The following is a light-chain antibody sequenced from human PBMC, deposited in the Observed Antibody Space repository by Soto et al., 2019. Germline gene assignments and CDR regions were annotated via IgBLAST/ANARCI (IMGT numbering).Light chain of an antibody. CDR1: QSIARF. CDR2: ATS. J-gene: IGKJ5*01. Sequence: DLQMTQSPSSLSAAVGDRVTITCRASQSIARFLNWYQHKPGKGPTLLIHATSNLQIGVPSRFSGSGSGTEFTLTISSLEPEDFGTYYCQQSYKMPSFGQGTRLVIK. CDR3: QQSYKMPS. V-gene: IGKV1-39*01.